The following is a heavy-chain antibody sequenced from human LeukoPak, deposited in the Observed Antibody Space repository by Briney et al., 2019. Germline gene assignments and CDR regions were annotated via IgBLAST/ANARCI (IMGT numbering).Heavy chain of an antibody. Sequence: TXSSYSXXXVRQAPGKGLXXVSSISSSSSYIYYADSVKGRFTISRDNAKNSLYLQMNSLRAEDTAVYYCARDQVDGSSSWFDYWGQGTLVTVSS. CDR1: TXSSYS. V-gene: IGHV3-21*01. J-gene: IGHJ4*02. CDR2: ISSSSSYI. D-gene: IGHD6-13*01. CDR3: ARDQVDGSSSWFDY.